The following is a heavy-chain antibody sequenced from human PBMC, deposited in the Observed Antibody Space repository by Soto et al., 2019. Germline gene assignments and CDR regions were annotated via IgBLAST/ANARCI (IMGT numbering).Heavy chain of an antibody. Sequence: HPGGSLKLSCAPSGFTFIIYWMSWVRQAPGQGLEWVASIKQDGSVKHYVDSVKGRFTISRDNAEKSLHLQMNSLRAEDTAVYYCAKLRGDYTVFDYWGQGALVTVSS. D-gene: IGHD4-17*01. CDR3: AKLRGDYTVFDY. CDR2: IKQDGSVK. J-gene: IGHJ4*02. V-gene: IGHV3-7*03. CDR1: GFTFIIYW.